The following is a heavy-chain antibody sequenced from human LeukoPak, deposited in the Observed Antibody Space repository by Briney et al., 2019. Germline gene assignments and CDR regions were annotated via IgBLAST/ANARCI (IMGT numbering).Heavy chain of an antibody. J-gene: IGHJ4*02. CDR1: GGSISNGAYY. D-gene: IGHD3-22*01. CDR3: ARGGGYYPDS. CDR2: IYYGGAT. V-gene: IGHV4-31*03. Sequence: SETLSLTCTVSGGSISNGAYYWSWVRQHPGKVLQWIGYIYYGGATYYTPSLKSRVTMSVDTSKNQFSLKLDSVTEADKALYYCARGGGYYPDSWGQGTLVTVSS.